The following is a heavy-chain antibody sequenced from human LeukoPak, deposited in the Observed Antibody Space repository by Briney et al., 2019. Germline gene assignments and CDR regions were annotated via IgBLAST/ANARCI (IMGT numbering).Heavy chain of an antibody. CDR1: GYTFTGYY. V-gene: IGHV1-18*04. D-gene: IGHD2-15*01. J-gene: IGHJ4*02. CDR2: ISAYNGNT. Sequence: ASVKVSCKASGYTFTGYYMHWVRQAPGQGLEWMGWISAYNGNTNYAQKLQGRVTMTTDTSTSTAYMELRSLRSDDTAVYYCARVPDIVGEFDYWGQGTLVTVSS. CDR3: ARVPDIVGEFDY.